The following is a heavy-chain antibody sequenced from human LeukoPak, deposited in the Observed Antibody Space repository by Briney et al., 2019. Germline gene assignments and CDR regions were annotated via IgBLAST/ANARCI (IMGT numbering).Heavy chain of an antibody. CDR1: GFTFSRYS. V-gene: IGHV3-21*01. J-gene: IGHJ3*02. Sequence: GGSLRLSCAASGFTFSRYSMNWVRQAPGKGLEWVSSISGSSSYIYYADSVKGRFTISRHNAKNSLYLQMNSLRAEDTAVYYCARVSAGVIGMKDVFDIWGQGTMVTVSS. CDR3: ARVSAGVIGMKDVFDI. CDR2: ISGSSSYI. D-gene: IGHD3-16*02.